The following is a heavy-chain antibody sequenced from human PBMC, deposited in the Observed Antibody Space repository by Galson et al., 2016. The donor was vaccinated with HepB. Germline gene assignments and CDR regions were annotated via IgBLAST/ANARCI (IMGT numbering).Heavy chain of an antibody. Sequence: SVKVSCKASGYTFTTFGISWIRQAPGQGLEWMGWITTYNGYTNYAQKFQGRVTMTTDTSTSTAYMELRSLRSDDTAVYYCARHYDNVGGSYRSGFDRWGQGTLVTVSS. V-gene: IGHV1-18*01. J-gene: IGHJ5*02. CDR2: ITTYNGYT. D-gene: IGHD3-16*02. CDR1: GYTFTTFG. CDR3: ARHYDNVGGSYRSGFDR.